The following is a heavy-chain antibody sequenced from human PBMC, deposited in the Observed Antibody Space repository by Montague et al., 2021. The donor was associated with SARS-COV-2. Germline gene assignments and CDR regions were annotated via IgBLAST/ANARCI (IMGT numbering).Heavy chain of an antibody. Sequence: SLRLSCAASGFTFSSYAMSLVRQAPGKGLEWVSVICSGDSSTYYADSVKGRFTISRDNSKNTLYLQMNSLRAEDTAVYYCAKRGATSPFDSWGQGTLVTVSS. CDR1: GFTFSSYA. V-gene: IGHV3-23*03. J-gene: IGHJ4*02. CDR3: AKRGATSPFDS. CDR2: ICSGDSST. D-gene: IGHD1-26*01.